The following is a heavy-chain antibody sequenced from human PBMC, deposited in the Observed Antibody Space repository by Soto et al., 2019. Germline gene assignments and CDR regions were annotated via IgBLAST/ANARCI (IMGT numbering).Heavy chain of an antibody. CDR1: GFTFSTYP. D-gene: IGHD3-22*01. CDR2: ISGYGGST. Sequence: PGGSLRLSCTASGFTFSTYPMSWVRQAPGKGLGWVSAISGYGGSTYYADSVKGRFTVSRDNSKNTLHLQMNSLRAEDTAVYYCVKGRKHYDRSAYYAAPLDVWGQGTPVTVSS. V-gene: IGHV3-23*01. J-gene: IGHJ6*02. CDR3: VKGRKHYDRSAYYAAPLDV.